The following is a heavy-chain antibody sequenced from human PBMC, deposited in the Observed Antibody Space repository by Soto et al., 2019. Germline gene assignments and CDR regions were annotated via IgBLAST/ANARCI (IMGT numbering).Heavy chain of an antibody. CDR3: ARDGIAAAGTPLIDYYYGMDV. CDR1: GDSVSSNSAA. V-gene: IGHV6-1*01. D-gene: IGHD6-13*01. J-gene: IGHJ6*04. Sequence: QVQLQQSGPGLVKPSQTLSLTCAISGDSVSSNSAAWNWIRQSPSRGLEWLGRTYYRSKWYNDYAVSVKSRITINPDTSKNQFSLQLNSVTREDTAVYYCARDGIAAAGTPLIDYYYGMDVWGKGTTVTVSS. CDR2: TYYRSKWYN.